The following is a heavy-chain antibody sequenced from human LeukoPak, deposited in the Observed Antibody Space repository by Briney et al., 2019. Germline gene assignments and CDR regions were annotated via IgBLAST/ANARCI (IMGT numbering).Heavy chain of an antibody. Sequence: SETLSLTRTVSGGSISSYYWSWIRQPAGKGLEWIGYIYYSGSTNYNPSLKSRVTISVDTSKNQFSLKLSSVTAADTAVYYCARVSDYGGNPIDYWGQGTLVTVSS. J-gene: IGHJ4*02. V-gene: IGHV4-59*01. CDR2: IYYSGST. CDR3: ARVSDYGGNPIDY. D-gene: IGHD4-23*01. CDR1: GGSISSYY.